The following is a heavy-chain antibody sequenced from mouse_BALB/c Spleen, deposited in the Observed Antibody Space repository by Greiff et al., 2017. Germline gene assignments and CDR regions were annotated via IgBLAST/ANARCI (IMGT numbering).Heavy chain of an antibody. CDR2: IWAGGST. CDR1: GFSLTSYG. CDR3: ASDGDYYGYVGFAY. Sequence: VKLVESGPGLVAPSQSLSITCTVSGFSLTSYGVHWVRQPPGKGLEWLGVIWAGGSTNYNSALMSRLSISKDNSKSQVFLKMNSLQTDDTAMYYCASDGDYYGYVGFAYWGQGTLVTVSA. D-gene: IGHD1-2*01. V-gene: IGHV2-9*02. J-gene: IGHJ3*01.